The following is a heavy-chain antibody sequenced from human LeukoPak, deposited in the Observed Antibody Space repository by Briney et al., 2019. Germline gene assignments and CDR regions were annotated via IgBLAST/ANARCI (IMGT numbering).Heavy chain of an antibody. CDR2: INSDGSST. V-gene: IGHV3-74*01. Sequence: PGGSLRLSCAASGFTFSSYWMHWVRQAPGKGLVWVSRINSDGSSTSYADSVKGRFTISRDNAKNTLYLQMNSLRAEDTAVYYCAKKTIGGLFAPLHHWGQGTLVTVSP. J-gene: IGHJ5*02. CDR1: GFTFSSYW. D-gene: IGHD3-16*01. CDR3: AKKTIGGLFAPLHH.